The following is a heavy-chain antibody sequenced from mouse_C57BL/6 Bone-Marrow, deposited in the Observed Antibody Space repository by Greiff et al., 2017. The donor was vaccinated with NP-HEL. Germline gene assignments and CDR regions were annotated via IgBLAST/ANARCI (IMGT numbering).Heavy chain of an antibody. CDR1: GYTFTSYW. D-gene: IGHD1-1*01. Sequence: QVQLQQPGAELVKPGASVKLSCKASGYTFTSYWMHWVKQRPGRGLEWIGRIDPNSGGTKYNEKFKSKATLTVDKPSSTAYMQLSSLTSEDSAVYYCARGITTVVAYYYAMDYWGQGTSVTVSS. CDR2: IDPNSGGT. J-gene: IGHJ4*01. V-gene: IGHV1-72*01. CDR3: ARGITTVVAYYYAMDY.